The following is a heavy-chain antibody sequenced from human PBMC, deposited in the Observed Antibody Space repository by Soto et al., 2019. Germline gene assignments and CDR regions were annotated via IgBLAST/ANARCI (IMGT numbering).Heavy chain of an antibody. D-gene: IGHD6-19*01. J-gene: IGHJ6*02. V-gene: IGHV1-69*01. CDR2: IIPIFGTA. CDR1: GGTFSSYA. Sequence: QVQLVQSGAEVKKPGSSVKVFCKASGGTFSSYAISWVRQAPGQGLEWMGGIIPIFGTANYAQKFQGRVTITADESTSTAYMELSSLSSEDTAVYYCARRKGGSSGWGFYYYGMDVWGQGTTVTVSS. CDR3: ARRKGGSSGWGFYYYGMDV.